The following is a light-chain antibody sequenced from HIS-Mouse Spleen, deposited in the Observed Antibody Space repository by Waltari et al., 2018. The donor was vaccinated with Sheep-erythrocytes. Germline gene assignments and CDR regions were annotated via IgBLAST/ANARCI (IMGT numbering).Light chain of an antibody. CDR3: SSYTSSSTWV. Sequence: QSALTQPASVSGSPGQSITISCTGTSRDGGGYTSVSWYQQHPGKAPKLMIYEVSNRPSGVSNRFSGSKSGNTASLTISGLQAEDQADYYCSSYTSSSTWVFGGGTKLTVL. CDR2: EVS. CDR1: SRDGGGYTS. J-gene: IGLJ3*02. V-gene: IGLV2-14*01.